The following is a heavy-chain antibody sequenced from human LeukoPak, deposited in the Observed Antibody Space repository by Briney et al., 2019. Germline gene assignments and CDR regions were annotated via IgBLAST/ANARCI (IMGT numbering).Heavy chain of an antibody. Sequence: ASETLSLTCTVSGGSISSYYWSWIRQPPGKGLEWIGYIYTSGSTNYNPSLKSRVTISVDTSKNQFSLKLSSVTAADTAVYYCARQGAPITILGVVIDNWFDPWGQGTLVTVSS. D-gene: IGHD3-3*01. CDR1: GGSISSYY. J-gene: IGHJ5*02. V-gene: IGHV4-59*08. CDR2: IYTSGST. CDR3: ARQGAPITILGVVIDNWFDP.